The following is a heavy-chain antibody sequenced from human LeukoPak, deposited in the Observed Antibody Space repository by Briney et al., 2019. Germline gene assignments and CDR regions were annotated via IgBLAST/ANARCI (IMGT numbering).Heavy chain of an antibody. CDR1: GFTFDDYG. CDR3: AKSCSGGACPIDY. J-gene: IGHJ4*02. V-gene: IGHV3-9*01. Sequence: GRSLRLSCAASGFTFDDYGMHWVRQAPGKGLEWVSHISWNSGDIDYADSVKGRFTISRDNAKNSLYLQMNTLRTEDTAVYYCAKSCSGGACPIDYWGQGILVTVSS. CDR2: ISWNSGDI. D-gene: IGHD2-15*01.